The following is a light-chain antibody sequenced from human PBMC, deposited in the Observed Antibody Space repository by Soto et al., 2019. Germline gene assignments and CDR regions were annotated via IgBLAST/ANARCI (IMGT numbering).Light chain of an antibody. Sequence: NVLTQSPGTLSLSPGEGATLSCRASQSISSNYLAWYQQKPGQAPRLLIYGASSRAIDIPDRFRGSGSGRDFVLNISRLEPEDFGMYYCQQYSSSPRTFGQGTKVEIK. CDR3: QQYSSSPRT. J-gene: IGKJ1*01. V-gene: IGKV3-20*01. CDR2: GAS. CDR1: QSISSNY.